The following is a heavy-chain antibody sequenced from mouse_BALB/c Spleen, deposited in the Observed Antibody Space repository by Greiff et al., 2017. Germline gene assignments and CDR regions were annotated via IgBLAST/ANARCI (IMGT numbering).Heavy chain of an antibody. D-gene: IGHD1-1*01. J-gene: IGHJ3*01. V-gene: IGHV3-6*02. CDR1: GYSITSGYY. CDR3: ARDGVLRFFAD. CDR2: ISYDGSN. Sequence: ESGPGLVKPSQSLSLTCSVTGYSITSGYYWNWIRQFPGNKLEWMGYISYDGSNNYNPSLKNRISITRDTSKNQFFLKLNSVTTEDTATYYCARDGVLRFFADWGQGTLVTVSA.